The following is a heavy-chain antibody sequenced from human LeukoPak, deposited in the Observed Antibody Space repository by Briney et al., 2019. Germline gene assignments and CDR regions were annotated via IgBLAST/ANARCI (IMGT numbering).Heavy chain of an antibody. CDR1: GFTVSSNY. D-gene: IGHD3-10*01. CDR2: IYSGGST. CDR3: ARAKGSGSYLD. J-gene: IGHJ4*02. Sequence: PGGSLRPSCAASGFTVSSNYMSWVRQAPGKGLEWVSVIYSGGSTYYADSVKSRFTISRDNSKNTLYLQMNSLRAEDTAVYYCARAKGSGSYLDWGQGTLVTVSS. V-gene: IGHV3-66*01.